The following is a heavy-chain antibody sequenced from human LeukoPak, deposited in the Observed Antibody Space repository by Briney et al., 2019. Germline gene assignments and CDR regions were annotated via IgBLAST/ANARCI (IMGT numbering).Heavy chain of an antibody. V-gene: IGHV3-33*01. J-gene: IGHJ4*02. D-gene: IGHD3-22*01. CDR3: ARADDSSGNPFDY. CDR2: LWYDGSYE. Sequence: PGGSLRLSCVASGFTFNKYGVHWVRQAPGKGLEWVAVLWYDGSYEYYADSVKGRLAISRDNDKNTVNLQMNSLRVEDTAVYYCARADDSSGNPFDYWGQGTLVTVSS. CDR1: GFTFNKYG.